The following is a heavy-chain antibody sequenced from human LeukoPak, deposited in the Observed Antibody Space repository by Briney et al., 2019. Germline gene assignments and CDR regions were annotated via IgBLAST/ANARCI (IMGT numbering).Heavy chain of an antibody. Sequence: GGSLRLSCTASGFTFSGYWMSWVRQAAGKGLEWVANIKRDGTKKDYVDSVKGRFTISRDNAKNSVCLQMNSLRAEDMAVYYCARDPENGALDYWGQGALVTVSS. D-gene: IGHD1-14*01. CDR1: GFTFSGYW. V-gene: IGHV3-7*01. CDR2: IKRDGTKK. CDR3: ARDPENGALDY. J-gene: IGHJ4*02.